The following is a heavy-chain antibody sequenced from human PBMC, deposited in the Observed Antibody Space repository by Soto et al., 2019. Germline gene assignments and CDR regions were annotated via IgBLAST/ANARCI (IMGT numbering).Heavy chain of an antibody. Sequence: ASAKVSCKASGYTFSSYAMHWVRQAPGQRLEWMGWINAGYGNTKSSQKFQDRVTISRDTSASTAYMELTSLRSEDTAVYYCARDTGDGTFDFWGQGTLVTVSS. V-gene: IGHV1-3*01. J-gene: IGHJ4*02. CDR1: GYTFSSYA. CDR3: ARDTGDGTFDF. CDR2: INAGYGNT. D-gene: IGHD7-27*01.